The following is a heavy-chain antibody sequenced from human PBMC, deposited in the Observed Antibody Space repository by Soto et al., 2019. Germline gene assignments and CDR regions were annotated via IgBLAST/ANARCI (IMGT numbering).Heavy chain of an antibody. V-gene: IGHV1-2*02. CDR2: INPISGGI. D-gene: IGHD4-4*01. CDR3: ARDPRWDTETTKKDLDL. Sequence: ASVKVSCKASEYSFTGYYMHWVRQAPGQGLEWVGWINPISGGIHYAQKFQGRVTVTRDTSTGTAYMELSSLRSDDTAMYCCARDPRWDTETTKKDLDLWGQGTMVTVSS. J-gene: IGHJ3*01. CDR1: EYSFTGYY.